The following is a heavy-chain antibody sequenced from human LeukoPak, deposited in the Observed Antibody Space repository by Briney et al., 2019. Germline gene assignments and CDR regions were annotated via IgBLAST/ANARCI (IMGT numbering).Heavy chain of an antibody. CDR3: ASLGGRYSYGLDY. D-gene: IGHD5-18*01. CDR1: GFTFSSYS. CDR2: ISSSSSTI. Sequence: GGSLRLSCAASGFTFSSYSMNWVRQAPGKGLEWVSYISSSSSTIYYADSVKGRFTISRDNSKNTLYLQMNSLRAEDTAVYYCASLGGRYSYGLDYWGQGTLVTVSS. V-gene: IGHV3-48*01. J-gene: IGHJ4*02.